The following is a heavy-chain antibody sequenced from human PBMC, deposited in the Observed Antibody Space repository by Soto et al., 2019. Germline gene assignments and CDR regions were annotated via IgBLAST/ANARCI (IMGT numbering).Heavy chain of an antibody. CDR3: VRERAVASVRDFKYYYMDV. CDR2: ISGTTSSTI. J-gene: IGHJ6*03. CDR1: GFSFSSYG. Sequence: EVQLVESGGGLVQPGGSLRIACAASGFSFSSYGMNWVRQAPGKGLEWVSYISGTTSSTINYAESVKGRFTISRDNGQNSMSLQMNSLRAEDTAVYYCVRERAVASVRDFKYYYMDVWGKGTTVTVFS. V-gene: IGHV3-48*01. D-gene: IGHD3-10*01.